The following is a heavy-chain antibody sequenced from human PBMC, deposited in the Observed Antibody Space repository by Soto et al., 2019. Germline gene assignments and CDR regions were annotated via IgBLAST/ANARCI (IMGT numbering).Heavy chain of an antibody. J-gene: IGHJ4*02. CDR2: ISGSAGST. CDR3: AKTQYYYDSSGYYPQYYFDY. D-gene: IGHD3-22*01. Sequence: GGSLRLSCAASGFTFSSYAMSWVRQAPGKGLEWVSAISGSAGSTYYADSVKGRFTISRDNSKDTLYPQMNSLRAEDTAVYYCAKTQYYYDSSGYYPQYYFDYWGQGTLVTVSS. V-gene: IGHV3-23*01. CDR1: GFTFSSYA.